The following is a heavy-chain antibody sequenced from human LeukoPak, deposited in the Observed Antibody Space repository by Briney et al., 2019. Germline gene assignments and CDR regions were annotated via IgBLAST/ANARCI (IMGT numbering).Heavy chain of an antibody. V-gene: IGHV3-23*01. D-gene: IGHD2-2*02. J-gene: IGHJ4*02. Sequence: GGSLRLSCAASGFTFSSYAMSWVRQAPGRGLEWGSAISGSGGSTYYADSVKGRFTISRDSSKNTLYLQMNSLRAEDTVVYYCAGYNCSSTRCYTGGFDYWGQGTLVTVSS. CDR3: AGYNCSSTRCYTGGFDY. CDR2: ISGSGGST. CDR1: GFTFSSYA.